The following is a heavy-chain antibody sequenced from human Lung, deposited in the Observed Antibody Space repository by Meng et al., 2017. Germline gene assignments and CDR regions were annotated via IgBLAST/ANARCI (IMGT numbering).Heavy chain of an antibody. Sequence: QGLLQQWGAGLWTPSETLSLPCVVPGGAFRYYDWSWTRQPPGKGLEWIGEINHSGSTNYNPSLESRATISVDTSQNNLSLKLSSVTAADSAVYYCARGPTTMAHDFDYWGQGTLVTVSS. J-gene: IGHJ4*02. D-gene: IGHD4-11*01. CDR2: INHSGST. CDR3: ARGPTTMAHDFDY. CDR1: GGAFRYYD. V-gene: IGHV4-34*01.